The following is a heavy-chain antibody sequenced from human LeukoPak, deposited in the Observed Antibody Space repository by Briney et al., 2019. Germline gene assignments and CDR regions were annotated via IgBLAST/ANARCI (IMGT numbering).Heavy chain of an antibody. CDR1: GGSISSYY. V-gene: IGHV4-59*01. J-gene: IGHJ2*01. D-gene: IGHD2-15*01. CDR2: IYNSGST. Sequence: PSETLSLTCTVSGGSISSYYWSWIRQPPGKGLDWIGYIYNSGSTNYTPSLKSRVTISLDTSKNQFSLRLSSVTAADTAVYYCARDRSPGRSGGSSQRNYWYFDLWGRGTLVTVSS. CDR3: ARDRSPGRSGGSSQRNYWYFDL.